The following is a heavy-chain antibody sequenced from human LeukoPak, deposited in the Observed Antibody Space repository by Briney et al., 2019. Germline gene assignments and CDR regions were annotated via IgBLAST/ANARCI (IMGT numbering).Heavy chain of an antibody. CDR2: ISGSGGST. J-gene: IGHJ4*02. CDR3: AKDLEGAKQLAPRTPLGH. Sequence: PTGGSLRLSCAASGFTFSSYAMSWVRQAPGKGLEWVSAISGSGGSTYYADSVKGRFTVSRDNSKNTLYLQMNSLRAEDTAVYYCAKDLEGAKQLAPRTPLGHWGQGTLVTVSS. CDR1: GFTFSSYA. D-gene: IGHD6-13*01. V-gene: IGHV3-23*01.